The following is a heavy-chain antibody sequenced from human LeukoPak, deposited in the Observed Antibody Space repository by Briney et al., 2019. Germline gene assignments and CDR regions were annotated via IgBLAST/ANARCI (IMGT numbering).Heavy chain of an antibody. CDR2: IYYSGST. Sequence: SETLSLTCTVSGGSISSSSYYWGWIRQPPGKGLEWIGSIYYSGSTYYNPSLKSRVTISVDTSKNQFSLKLSSVTAADTAVYYCARDRPTVPFDYWGQGTLVTVSS. V-gene: IGHV4-39*07. CDR3: ARDRPTVPFDY. D-gene: IGHD4-17*01. CDR1: GGSISSSSYY. J-gene: IGHJ4*02.